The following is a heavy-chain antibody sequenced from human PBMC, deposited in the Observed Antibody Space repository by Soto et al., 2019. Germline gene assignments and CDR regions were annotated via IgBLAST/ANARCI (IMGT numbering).Heavy chain of an antibody. CDR1: GGTFSSYA. V-gene: IGHV1-69*01. CDR2: IIPIFGTA. CDR3: AEAYYAILTTHGQKAKDYDDYYGMYV. Sequence: QVQLVQSGAEVKKPGSSVKGSCKASGGTFSSYAISWVRQAPGQGLEWMGGIIPIFGTANYAQKFQGSVTITANDSTSTAYMELSSLRSDDTAVYYCAEAYYAILTTHGQKAKDYDDYYGMYVWGQGTPVTVSS. D-gene: IGHD3-9*01. J-gene: IGHJ6*02.